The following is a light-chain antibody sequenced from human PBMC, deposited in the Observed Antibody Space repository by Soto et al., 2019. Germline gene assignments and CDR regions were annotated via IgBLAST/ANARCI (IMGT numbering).Light chain of an antibody. CDR3: QHYNSYSEA. CDR1: QTISSW. V-gene: IGKV1-5*03. CDR2: KAS. J-gene: IGKJ1*01. Sequence: DIQITQSPSTPSGSVGDRVTITCRASQTISSWLAWYQQKPGKAPKLLIHKASTLKSGVPSRFSGSGSGTEFTLTISSLQPDDFATYYCQHYNSYSEAFGQGTKVDIK.